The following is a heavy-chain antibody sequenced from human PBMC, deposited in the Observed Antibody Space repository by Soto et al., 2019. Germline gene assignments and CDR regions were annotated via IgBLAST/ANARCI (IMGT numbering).Heavy chain of an antibody. D-gene: IGHD6-19*01. CDR1: GFAFSSYS. V-gene: IGHV3-23*01. Sequence: GGSLRLSCAASGFAFSSYSMRWVRQAPGKGLEWVSAISGSGGSTYYADSVEGRFTISRDNSKNTLYLQMNSLRAEDTAVYYCAKDQWLVQSHWFDPWGQGTLVTVSS. CDR2: ISGSGGST. J-gene: IGHJ5*02. CDR3: AKDQWLVQSHWFDP.